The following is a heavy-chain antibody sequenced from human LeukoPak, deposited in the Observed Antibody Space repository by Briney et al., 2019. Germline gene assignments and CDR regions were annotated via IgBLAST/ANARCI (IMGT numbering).Heavy chain of an antibody. CDR1: GGSISSSSYY. Sequence: SETLSLTCTVSGGSISSSSYYWGWIRQPPGKGLDWVGNIYYSGSTYYNPSLKSRVTISADTSKNQFSLKLSSVTAADTAVYYCARLVQWPYSFDYWGQGTLVTVSS. CDR2: IYYSGST. V-gene: IGHV4-39*01. J-gene: IGHJ4*02. CDR3: ARLVQWPYSFDY. D-gene: IGHD6-19*01.